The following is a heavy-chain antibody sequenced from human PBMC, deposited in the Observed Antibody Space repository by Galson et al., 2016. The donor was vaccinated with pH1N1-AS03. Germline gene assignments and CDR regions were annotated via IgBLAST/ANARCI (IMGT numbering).Heavy chain of an antibody. CDR3: ATGLLVACTPYEYYGVDV. D-gene: IGHD5-12*01. CDR2: FDPEDGEA. CDR1: GYTLTELS. J-gene: IGHJ6*02. Sequence: AVKVSCKVSGYTLTELSMHWVRQGPGKGVGWMGGFDPEDGEAIYAQKFQGSVNLTVHTSTDTANMEGSRLKSAPTAVDYCATGLLVACTPYEYYGVDVWGQWTTVIVSS. V-gene: IGHV1-24*01.